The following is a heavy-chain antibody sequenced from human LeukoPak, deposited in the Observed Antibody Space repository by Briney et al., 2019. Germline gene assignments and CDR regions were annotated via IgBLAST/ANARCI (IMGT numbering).Heavy chain of an antibody. D-gene: IGHD5-12*01. CDR1: GFTFSSYW. CDR2: IKQDGSEK. J-gene: IGHJ4*02. V-gene: IGHV3-7*01. CDR3: ARGYATTSPDYFDY. Sequence: GGSLRLSCAASGFTFSSYWMSWVRQAPGKGLEWVANIKQDGSEKYYVDSVKGRFTISRDNAKNSLYLQMNSLRAEDTAVYYCARGYATTSPDYFDYWGQGTLVTVSS.